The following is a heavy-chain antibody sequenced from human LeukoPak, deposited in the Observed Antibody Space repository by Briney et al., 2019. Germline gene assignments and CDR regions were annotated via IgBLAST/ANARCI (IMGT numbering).Heavy chain of an antibody. D-gene: IGHD6-13*01. V-gene: IGHV3-7*01. Sequence: GGSLRLSCAASGFTFSSYWMSWVRQAPGKGLEWVANIKQDGSEKYYVDSVKGRFTISRGNAKHSLYLQMNSLRAEDTAVYYCARVGGSSWYHPFDYWGQGTLVTVSS. J-gene: IGHJ4*02. CDR1: GFTFSSYW. CDR2: IKQDGSEK. CDR3: ARVGGSSWYHPFDY.